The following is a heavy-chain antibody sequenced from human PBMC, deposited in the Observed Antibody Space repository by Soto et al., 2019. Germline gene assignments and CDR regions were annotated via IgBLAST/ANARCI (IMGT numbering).Heavy chain of an antibody. CDR3: ARARDRYCSGGSCYAARY. Sequence: GGSVKVSCKASGYTFTGYYMHWVRQAPGQGLEWMGWINPNSGGTNYAQKFQGRVTMTRDTSISTAYMELGRLRSDDTAVYCCARARDRYCSGGSCYAARYWGQGTLVTVSS. J-gene: IGHJ4*02. CDR2: INPNSGGT. CDR1: GYTFTGYY. D-gene: IGHD2-15*01. V-gene: IGHV1-2*02.